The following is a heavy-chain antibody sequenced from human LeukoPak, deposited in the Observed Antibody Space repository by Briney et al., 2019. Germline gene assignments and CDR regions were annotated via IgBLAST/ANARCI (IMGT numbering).Heavy chain of an antibody. D-gene: IGHD6-19*01. CDR1: GFTFSSYG. CDR2: IWYDGSNK. Sequence: GGSLRLSCAVSGFTFSSYGMHWVRQAPGKGLEWVAVIWYDGSNKYYADSVKGRFTISRDNSKNTLYLQMNSLRAEDTAVYYCARGGGSGWYGLLGYWGQGTLVTVSS. V-gene: IGHV3-33*01. CDR3: ARGGGSGWYGLLGY. J-gene: IGHJ4*02.